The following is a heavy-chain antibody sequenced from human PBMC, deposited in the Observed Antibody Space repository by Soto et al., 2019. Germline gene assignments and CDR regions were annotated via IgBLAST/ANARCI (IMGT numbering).Heavy chain of an antibody. CDR3: AKGSLWLPRYYYYGMEV. D-gene: IGHD2-21*01. Sequence: GGSLRLSCAASGFTFSSYAMSWFRQAPGKGLEWGSAISGSGGSTYYADSVKGRFTISRDNSKNTLYLQMNSLRAEDTAVYYCAKGSLWLPRYYYYGMEVWGQGTTVTVSS. V-gene: IGHV3-23*01. J-gene: IGHJ6*02. CDR1: GFTFSSYA. CDR2: ISGSGGST.